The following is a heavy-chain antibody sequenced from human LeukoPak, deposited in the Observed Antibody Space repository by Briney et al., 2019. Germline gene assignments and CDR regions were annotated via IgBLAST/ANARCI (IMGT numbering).Heavy chain of an antibody. D-gene: IGHD2-2*01. Sequence: ASVKVSCKASGGTFSSYAISWVRQAPGQGLEWMGGIIPIFGTANYAQKFQGRVTITADESTSTAYMELSSLRFEDTAVYYCAREILVPAAFPAFDPWGQGTLVTVSS. CDR1: GGTFSSYA. J-gene: IGHJ5*02. CDR2: IIPIFGTA. V-gene: IGHV1-69*13. CDR3: AREILVPAAFPAFDP.